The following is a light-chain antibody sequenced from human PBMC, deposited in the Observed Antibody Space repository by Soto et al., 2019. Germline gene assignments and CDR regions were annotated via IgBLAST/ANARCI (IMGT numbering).Light chain of an antibody. J-gene: IGKJ5*01. V-gene: IGKV1-39*01. Sequence: DIQMTQSPSSLFATVGDRVTITSRASQSISSYLNWYQQKPGKAPKLLIYAASSLQSGVPSRFSGSGSGTDFTLTISSLQPEDFATYYCQQSYSTPITFGQGTRLEIK. CDR2: AAS. CDR1: QSISSY. CDR3: QQSYSTPIT.